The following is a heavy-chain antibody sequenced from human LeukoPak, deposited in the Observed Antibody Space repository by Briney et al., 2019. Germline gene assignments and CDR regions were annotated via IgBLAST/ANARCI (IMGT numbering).Heavy chain of an antibody. J-gene: IGHJ5*02. Sequence: GGSLRLSCAASGFIFNNYGLIWVRQAPGKGLEWVSAISNDGGGTTYADFVKGRFTISRDNSKNTLFLQMNSLRAEDTALYYCAKGGSGYFLDLWCQGTLVTVSS. D-gene: IGHD3-22*01. CDR2: ISNDGGGT. V-gene: IGHV3-23*01. CDR3: AKGGSGYFLDL. CDR1: GFIFNNYG.